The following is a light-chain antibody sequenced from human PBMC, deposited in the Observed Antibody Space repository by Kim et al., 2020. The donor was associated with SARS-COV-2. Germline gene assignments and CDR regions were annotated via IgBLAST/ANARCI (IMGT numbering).Light chain of an antibody. CDR1: QSVSVW. Sequence: DIQMTQSPSYVSASVGDRVTITCRASQSVSVWLAWYQQKPGLAPRLLISATTTLQTGVSPRFSGTGFGSEFALTIDNVQPDDFATYYCQQADSLPYTFGPGTKLEI. V-gene: IGKV1-12*01. CDR2: ATT. J-gene: IGKJ2*01. CDR3: QQADSLPYT.